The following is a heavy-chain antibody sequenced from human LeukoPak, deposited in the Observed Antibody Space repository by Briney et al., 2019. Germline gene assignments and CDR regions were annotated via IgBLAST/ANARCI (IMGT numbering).Heavy chain of an antibody. Sequence: GGSLRLSCAASGFTFRNYAMSWVRQAPGKGLEWVSTLSVGGTTYYADSVRGRFTIPRDNSKNTLYLQMNSLRAEDKAIYYCAKGGGEDWPFDYWGQGTLVTVSS. D-gene: IGHD3-16*01. CDR3: AKGGGEDWPFDY. CDR1: GFTFRNYA. CDR2: LSVGGTT. J-gene: IGHJ4*02. V-gene: IGHV3-23*01.